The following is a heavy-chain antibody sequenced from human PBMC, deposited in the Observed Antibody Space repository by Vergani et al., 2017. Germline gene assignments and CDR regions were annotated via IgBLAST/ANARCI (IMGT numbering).Heavy chain of an antibody. Sequence: QVHLVQSGVEVKKPGASVKISCRASGYSFIDYYIHWIRQAPGQGLEWMGCINPKSGVTNYAQKFQGRVTMTRDTSIATVYMELTNLRSTDTATFYCARDHFGSGSYMAWFDPWGQGSPVIVSS. CDR3: ARDHFGSGSYMAWFDP. V-gene: IGHV1-2*02. J-gene: IGHJ5*02. CDR1: GYSFIDYY. D-gene: IGHD1-26*01. CDR2: INPKSGVT.